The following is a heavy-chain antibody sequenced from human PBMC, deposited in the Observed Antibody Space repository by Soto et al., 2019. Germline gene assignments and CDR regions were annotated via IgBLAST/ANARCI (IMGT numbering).Heavy chain of an antibody. CDR3: AVNSGGYSGSRWSGGMDV. Sequence: ASVKVSCKASGYTVTSYYMHWVRQAPGQGLEWMGIINPSGGSTSYAQKFQGRVTMTRDTSTSTVYMELSSLRSEDTAVYYCAVNSGGYSGSRWSGGMDVWGQGTTVTVSS. CDR2: INPSGGST. V-gene: IGHV1-46*01. CDR1: GYTVTSYY. D-gene: IGHD5-12*01. J-gene: IGHJ6*02.